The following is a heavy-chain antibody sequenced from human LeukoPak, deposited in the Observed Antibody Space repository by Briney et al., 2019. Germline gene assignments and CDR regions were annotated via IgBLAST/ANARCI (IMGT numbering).Heavy chain of an antibody. J-gene: IGHJ4*02. Sequence: PGGSLRLSCAASGFTFSSYAMSWVRQAPGKGLEWVSTISGSGGSTYYADSVKGRFTISRDNSKNTLYLQMNSLRAEDTAVYYCARDVNPYRRIVPAAPDCWGQGTLVTVSS. D-gene: IGHD2-2*01. CDR3: ARDVNPYRRIVPAAPDC. CDR1: GFTFSSYA. V-gene: IGHV3-23*01. CDR2: ISGSGGST.